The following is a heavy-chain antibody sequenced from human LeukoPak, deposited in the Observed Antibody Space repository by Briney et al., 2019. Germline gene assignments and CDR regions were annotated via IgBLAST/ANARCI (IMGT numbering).Heavy chain of an antibody. V-gene: IGHV3-23*01. D-gene: IGHD5-12*01. CDR2: VSANGGTT. CDR3: ARNENSGWGYFDY. J-gene: IGHJ4*02. CDR1: GFTFSCCA. Sequence: GGSLRLSCAASGFTFSCCAMHWVRQAPGKGLEWVSAVSANGGTTHYADSVKGRFTTSRDNSKNTLSLQMNSLRAEDTAVYYCARNENSGWGYFDYWGQGTLVTVSS.